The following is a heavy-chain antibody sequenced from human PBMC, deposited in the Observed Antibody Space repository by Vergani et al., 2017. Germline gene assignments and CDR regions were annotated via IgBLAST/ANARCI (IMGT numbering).Heavy chain of an antibody. CDR1: SHTFQTYG. D-gene: IGHD3-16*01. CDR3: ARDAGGVWGISGAF. J-gene: IGHJ4*02. Sequence: QVQLVQSGAELKKPGASVSVSCKGSSHTFQTYGISWVRQAPGKGLEWMGWINTNTGNPTYAQGFTGRFVFSLDTSVSTAYLQISSLKAEDTAVYYCARDAGGVWGISGAFWGQGTLVTVSS. CDR2: INTNTGNP. V-gene: IGHV7-4-1*02.